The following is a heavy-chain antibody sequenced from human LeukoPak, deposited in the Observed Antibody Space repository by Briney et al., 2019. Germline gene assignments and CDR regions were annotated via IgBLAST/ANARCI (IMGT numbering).Heavy chain of an antibody. CDR3: ARDWAPAAILGMDV. CDR1: GGSISSYD. Sequence: SETLSLTCTVSGGSISSYDWSWIRQPPGKGLEWIGYIYYSGSTNYNPSFKSRVTISVDTSKNQFSLKLSSVTAADTAVYYCARDWAPAAILGMDVWGQGTTVTVSS. D-gene: IGHD2-2*01. CDR2: IYYSGST. J-gene: IGHJ6*02. V-gene: IGHV4-59*01.